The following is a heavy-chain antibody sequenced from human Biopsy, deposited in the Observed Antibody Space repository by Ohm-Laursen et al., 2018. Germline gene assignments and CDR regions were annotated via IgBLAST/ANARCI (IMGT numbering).Heavy chain of an antibody. V-gene: IGHV3-33*07. CDR3: ARGGPHVRAGGSAFDY. J-gene: IGHJ4*02. CDR1: GFSFSTYG. Sequence: SLRLSCTAVGFSFSTYGIYWVRQAPGKGLEWVAAIWHDGTNKYYAESVKGRLTISRDNSKNTLYLQMNSLRAEDTAVYFCARGGPHVRAGGSAFDYWGQGTLVTVSS. D-gene: IGHD2-2*01. CDR2: IWHDGTNK.